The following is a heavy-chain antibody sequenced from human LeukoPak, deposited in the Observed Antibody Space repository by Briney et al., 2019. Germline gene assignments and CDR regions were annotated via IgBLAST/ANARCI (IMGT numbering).Heavy chain of an antibody. CDR2: IYTSGST. Sequence: SETLSLTCTVSGGSISSGSYYWSWIRQPAGKGLEWIGRIYTSGSTNYNPSLKSRVTISVDTSKNQFSLKLSSVTAADTAVYYCARVDRTAYYYYYIDVWGKGTTVTVSS. J-gene: IGHJ6*03. V-gene: IGHV4-61*02. CDR1: GGSISSGSYY. CDR3: ARVDRTAYYYYYIDV. D-gene: IGHD1-14*01.